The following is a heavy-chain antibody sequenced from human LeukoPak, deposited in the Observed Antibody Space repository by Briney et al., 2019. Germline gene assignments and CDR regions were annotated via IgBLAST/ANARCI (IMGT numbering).Heavy chain of an antibody. V-gene: IGHV4-59*01. J-gene: IGHJ6*02. D-gene: IGHD6-13*01. Sequence: TSETLTLTCTVAGGSISSYYWSWIRQPPGKGLEWIGYIYYSGSTNYNPSLKSRVTISVDTSKNQFSLKLSSVTAADTAVYYCARGYGSSRYYYYYGMDVWGQGTTVTVSS. CDR2: IYYSGST. CDR3: ARGYGSSRYYYYYGMDV. CDR1: GGSISSYY.